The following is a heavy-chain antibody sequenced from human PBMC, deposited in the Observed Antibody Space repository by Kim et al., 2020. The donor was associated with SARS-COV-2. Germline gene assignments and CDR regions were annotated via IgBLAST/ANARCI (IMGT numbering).Heavy chain of an antibody. CDR1: GFTFSSYA. V-gene: IGHV3-30*04. CDR2: ISYDGSNK. J-gene: IGHJ4*02. CDR3: ARDKRIVVVTATLDY. D-gene: IGHD2-21*02. Sequence: GGSLRLSCAASGFTFSSYAMHWVRQAPGKGLEWVAVISYDGSNKYYADSVKGRFTISRDNSKNTLYLQMNSLRAEDTAVYYCARDKRIVVVTATLDYWGQGTLVTVSS.